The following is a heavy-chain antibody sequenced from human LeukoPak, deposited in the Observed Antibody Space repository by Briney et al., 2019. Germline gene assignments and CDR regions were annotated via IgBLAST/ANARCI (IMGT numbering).Heavy chain of an antibody. V-gene: IGHV4-31*03. D-gene: IGHD5-24*01. Sequence: SETLSLTCTVSGGSISSGGYYWSWIRQHPGKGLEWIGYTYYSGSTYYNPSLKSRVTISVDTSKNQFSLKLSSVTAADTAVYYCARDSGRDGYSFDYWGQGTLVTVSS. CDR1: GGSISSGGYY. CDR2: TYYSGST. J-gene: IGHJ4*02. CDR3: ARDSGRDGYSFDY.